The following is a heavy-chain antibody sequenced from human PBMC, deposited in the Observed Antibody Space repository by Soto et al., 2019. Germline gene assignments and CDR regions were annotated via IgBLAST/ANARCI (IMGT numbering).Heavy chain of an antibody. CDR2: ISSSSSYI. CDR3: ARDLEIFRVTFDY. J-gene: IGHJ4*02. CDR1: GFTFSSYS. V-gene: IGHV3-21*01. Sequence: GGSLRLSCAASGFTFSSYSMNWVRQAPGKGLEWVSSISSSSSYIYYADSVKGRFTISRDNAKNSLYLQMNSLRAEDTAVYYCARDLEIFRVTFDYWGQGTLVTVSS. D-gene: IGHD3-3*01.